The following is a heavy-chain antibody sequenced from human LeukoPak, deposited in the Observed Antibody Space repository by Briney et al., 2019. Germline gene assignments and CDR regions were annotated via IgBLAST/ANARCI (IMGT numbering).Heavy chain of an antibody. V-gene: IGHV3-48*01. D-gene: IGHD4-11*01. CDR1: GFTFSSYS. J-gene: IGHJ4*02. CDR3: ARDTPVTLRGGFDY. CDR2: ISSSSSTI. Sequence: GRSLRLSCAASGFTFSSYSMNWVRQAPGKGLEWVSYISSSSSTIYYADSVKGRFTISRDNAKNSLYLQMNSLRAEDTAVYYCARDTPVTLRGGFDYWGQGTLVTVSS.